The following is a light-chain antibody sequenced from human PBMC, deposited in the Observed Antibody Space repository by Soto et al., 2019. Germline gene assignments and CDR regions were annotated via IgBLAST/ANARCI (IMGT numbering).Light chain of an antibody. V-gene: IGKV1-39*01. Sequence: DIQMTQSPSSLSASVGDRVTITCRASQSISNHLNWYQRKPGKAPKLLIYAASSLLSGVPSRFSGSGSGTDFTLTISSQQPEDFATYYCQQSYTTPLFTFGPGTKVDIK. CDR1: QSISNH. CDR2: AAS. CDR3: QQSYTTPLFT. J-gene: IGKJ3*01.